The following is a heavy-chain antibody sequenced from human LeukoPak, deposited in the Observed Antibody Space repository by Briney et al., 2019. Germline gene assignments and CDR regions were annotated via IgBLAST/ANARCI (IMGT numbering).Heavy chain of an antibody. CDR3: AKDRVNYGDYEGWFDP. CDR1: GFTYSGHA. Sequence: QPGGSLRLSCAASGFTYSGHAMSWVRQAPGKGLEWVSAVSGSGGSTYYADSVKGRFTISRDNSKNTLYLQMNSLRAEDTAVYYCAKDRVNYGDYEGWFDPWGQGTLVTVSS. V-gene: IGHV3-23*01. J-gene: IGHJ5*02. D-gene: IGHD4-17*01. CDR2: VSGSGGST.